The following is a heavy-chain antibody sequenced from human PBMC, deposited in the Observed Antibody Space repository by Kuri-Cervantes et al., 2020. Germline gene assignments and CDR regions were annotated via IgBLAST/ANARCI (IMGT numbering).Heavy chain of an antibody. V-gene: IGHV3-30*01. CDR2: ISYDGSNK. Sequence: GESLKISCAASGFTFSSYAMHWVRQAPGKGLEWVAVISYDGSNKYYADSVKGRFTISRDNSKNTLYLQMNSLRAEDTAVYYCAKDRYSGGLDVWGKGTTVTVSS. D-gene: IGHD1-26*01. CDR3: AKDRYSGGLDV. CDR1: GFTFSSYA. J-gene: IGHJ6*04.